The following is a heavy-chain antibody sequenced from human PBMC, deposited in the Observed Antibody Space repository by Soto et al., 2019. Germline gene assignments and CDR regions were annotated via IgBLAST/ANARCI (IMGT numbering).Heavy chain of an antibody. V-gene: IGHV4-59*01. CDR2: MYNTGST. CDR3: SRVNYDSSGYYVDY. D-gene: IGHD3-22*01. CDR1: GGSISGYY. J-gene: IGHJ4*02. Sequence: SETLSLTCTVSGGSISGYYWSWIRQPPGKGLEWIGYMYNTGSTVYNPSFKSRVTISVDTSKNQFSLKLNSVTAADTAVYYCSRVNYDSSGYYVDYWGQRTLVTVSS.